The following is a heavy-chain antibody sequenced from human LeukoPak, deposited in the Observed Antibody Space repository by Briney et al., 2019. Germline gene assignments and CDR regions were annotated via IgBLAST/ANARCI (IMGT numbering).Heavy chain of an antibody. CDR3: ARTYCGGDCSYNWFDP. CDR2: INPNSGGT. Sequence: ASVKVSCTASGYTFTGYYMHWVRQAPGQGLEWMGWINPNSGGTNYAQKFQGRVTMTRDTSISTAYVELSRLRSDDTAVYYCARTYCGGDCSYNWFDPWGQGTLVTVSS. V-gene: IGHV1-2*02. CDR1: GYTFTGYY. J-gene: IGHJ5*02. D-gene: IGHD2-21*01.